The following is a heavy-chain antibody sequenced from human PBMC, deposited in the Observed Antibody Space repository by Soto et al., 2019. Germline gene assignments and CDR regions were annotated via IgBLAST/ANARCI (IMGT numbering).Heavy chain of an antibody. D-gene: IGHD3-16*02. CDR2: ISSSSSYI. J-gene: IGHJ4*02. V-gene: IGHV3-21*01. CDR3: ARVLSSGLDY. CDR1: VFTFSSYS. Sequence: GGSLRLSCASSVFTFSSYSMNWVRQAPGKGLEWVSSISSSSSYIYYADSVKGRFTISRDNAKNSLYLQMNSLRAEDTAVYYCARVLSSGLDYWGQGTLVTVSS.